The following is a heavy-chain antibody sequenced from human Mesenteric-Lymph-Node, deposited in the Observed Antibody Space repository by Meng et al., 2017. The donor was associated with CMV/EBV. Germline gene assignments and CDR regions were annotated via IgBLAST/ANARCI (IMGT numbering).Heavy chain of an antibody. CDR1: GYTFTGYY. CDR2: INPNSGGT. Sequence: ASVKVSCKASGYTFTGYYMHWVRQAPGQGLEWMGWINPNSGGTNYAQKFQGRVTMTRDTSISTAYMELSRLRSDDTAVYYCARDHRVYSNSSDGMDVWGQGTTVTVSS. V-gene: IGHV1-2*02. J-gene: IGHJ6*02. CDR3: ARDHRVYSNSSDGMDV. D-gene: IGHD6-6*01.